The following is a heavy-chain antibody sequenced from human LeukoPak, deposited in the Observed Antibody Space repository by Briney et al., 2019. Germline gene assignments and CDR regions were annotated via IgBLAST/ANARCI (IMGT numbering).Heavy chain of an antibody. V-gene: IGHV1-46*01. Sequence: ASVKVSCKASGYTFTSYYMHWVRQAPGQGLEWMGIINPSGGSTSYAQKFQGSVTMTRDMSTSTVYMELSSLRSEDTAVYYCAREAGYSGYKSGLDYWGQGTLVTVSS. D-gene: IGHD5-12*01. CDR3: AREAGYSGYKSGLDY. CDR1: GYTFTSYY. J-gene: IGHJ4*02. CDR2: INPSGGST.